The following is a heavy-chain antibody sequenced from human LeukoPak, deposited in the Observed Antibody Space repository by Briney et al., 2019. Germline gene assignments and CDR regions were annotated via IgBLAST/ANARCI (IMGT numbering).Heavy chain of an antibody. D-gene: IGHD3-3*01. Sequence: PSETLSLTCTVSGGSISSYYWSWIRQPPGRGLEWIGYIYHSGSTYYNPSLKSRVTISVDRSKNQFSLKLSSVTAADTAVYYCARDLEGDFDYWGQGTLVTVSS. CDR1: GGSISSYY. J-gene: IGHJ4*02. V-gene: IGHV4-59*12. CDR3: ARDLEGDFDY. CDR2: IYHSGST.